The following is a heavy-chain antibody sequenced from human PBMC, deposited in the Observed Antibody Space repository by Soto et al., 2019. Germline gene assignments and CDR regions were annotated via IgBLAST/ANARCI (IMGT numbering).Heavy chain of an antibody. D-gene: IGHD1-1*01. J-gene: IGHJ4*02. CDR3: ARGRYGDY. Sequence: QVHLVQSGAEGKKSGASVKVSCKGSGYDFTTYGITWVRQAPGQGLEWMAWISAHNGNTDYAQKLQGRVTVTRDTSTSTAYMELRSLRSDDTAVYYCARGRYGDYCGQGALVTVSS. CDR1: GYDFTTYG. V-gene: IGHV1-18*01. CDR2: ISAHNGNT.